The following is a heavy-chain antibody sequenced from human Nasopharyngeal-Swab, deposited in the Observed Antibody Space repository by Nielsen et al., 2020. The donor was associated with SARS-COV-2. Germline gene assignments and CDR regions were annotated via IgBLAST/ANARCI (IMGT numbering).Heavy chain of an antibody. Sequence: SGTLSLTCTVSGGSISSYYWSWIRQPPGKGLEWIGYIYYSGSTNYNPSLKSRVTISVDTSKNQFSLKLSSVTAADTAVYYCARGAAYSSGWYPAFDIWGQGTMVTVSS. CDR1: GGSISSYY. CDR2: IYYSGST. D-gene: IGHD6-19*01. CDR3: ARGAAYSSGWYPAFDI. V-gene: IGHV4-59*13. J-gene: IGHJ3*02.